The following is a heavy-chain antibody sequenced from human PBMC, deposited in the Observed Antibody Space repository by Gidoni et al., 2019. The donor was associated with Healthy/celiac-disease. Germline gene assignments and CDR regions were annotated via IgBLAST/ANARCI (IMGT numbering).Heavy chain of an antibody. CDR1: GFTFSSYG. D-gene: IGHD3-10*01. Sequence: QVQLVESGGGVVQPGRSLRLSCAASGFTFSSYGMHWVRQAPGKGLEWVAVISYDGSNKYYADSVKGRFTISRDNSKNTLYLQMNSLRAEDTAVYYCAKIGNYGSGSYKKGGMDVWGQGTTVTVSS. CDR2: ISYDGSNK. V-gene: IGHV3-30*18. CDR3: AKIGNYGSGSYKKGGMDV. J-gene: IGHJ6*02.